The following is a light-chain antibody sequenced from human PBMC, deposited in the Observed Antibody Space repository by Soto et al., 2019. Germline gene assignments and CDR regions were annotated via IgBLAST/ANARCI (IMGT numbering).Light chain of an antibody. Sequence: QSALTQPASVSGSAGQSITISCSGTMRDVGAYNLVSWYQQHPGTAPKLIIYEVRNRPSGISSRFSGSRSGNTASLTISGLQSEDEGDYYCSAYTARRTLGFGGGTKHTVL. CDR1: MRDVGAYNL. J-gene: IGLJ3*02. CDR2: EVR. V-gene: IGLV2-14*01. CDR3: SAYTARRTLG.